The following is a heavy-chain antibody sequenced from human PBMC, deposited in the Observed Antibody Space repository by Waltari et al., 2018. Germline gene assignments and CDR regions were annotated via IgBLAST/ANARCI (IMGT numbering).Heavy chain of an antibody. CDR2: ISGSGSGT. Sequence: EVQLLESGGGLEQRGGSLGLSCAAAGFTFRPHAMPWVRQAPGKGLEWVSVISGSGSGTYYADSVKGRFTISRDNSKNTLYLQMNSLRGEDTAVYYCAKDADYDSSGYVYDYWGQGTLVTVSS. CDR3: AKDADYDSSGYVYDY. J-gene: IGHJ4*02. V-gene: IGHV3-23*01. D-gene: IGHD3-22*01. CDR1: GFTFRPHA.